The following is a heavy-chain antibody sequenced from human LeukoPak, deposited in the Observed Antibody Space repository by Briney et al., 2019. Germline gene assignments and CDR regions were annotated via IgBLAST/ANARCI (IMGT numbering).Heavy chain of an antibody. J-gene: IGHJ4*02. V-gene: IGHV1-8*01. D-gene: IGHD3-16*01. CDR2: LNPNSGNT. Sequence: ASVKVSCKASGYTFTSYDINWVRQATGQGLGWMGWLNPNSGNTGYAQKFQGRVTMTRNTSISTAYMELSSLRSEDTAVYYCAKARLPIPPDYWGQGTLVTVSS. CDR1: GYTFTSYD. CDR3: AKARLPIPPDY.